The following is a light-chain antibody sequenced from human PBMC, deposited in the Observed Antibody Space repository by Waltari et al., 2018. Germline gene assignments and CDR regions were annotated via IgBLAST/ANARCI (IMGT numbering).Light chain of an antibody. J-gene: IGKJ4*01. CDR2: GAS. V-gene: IGKV3-15*01. CDR3: QQYDNWPPLT. Sequence: EVVMTQSPATLSVSPGERATLPCRASQSINRNLAWYQQKPGQAPSLLIYGASTRATGIPARFSGSGSGTDFTLTINSLQSEDFAVYYCQQYDNWPPLTFGGGTKVEIK. CDR1: QSINRN.